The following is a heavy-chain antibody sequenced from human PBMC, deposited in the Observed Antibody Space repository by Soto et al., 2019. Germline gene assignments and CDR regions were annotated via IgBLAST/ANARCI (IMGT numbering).Heavy chain of an antibody. CDR3: ARVLMEGWVFPIADYYMDV. J-gene: IGHJ6*03. V-gene: IGHV3-21*01. Sequence: GGSLRLSCAASGFTFSSYSMNWVRQAPGKGLEWVSSISSSSSYIYYADSVKGRFTISRDNAKNSLYLQMNSLRAEDTAVYYCARVLMEGWVFPIADYYMDVWGKGTTVTVSS. CDR2: ISSSSSYI. CDR1: GFTFSSYS. D-gene: IGHD2-15*01.